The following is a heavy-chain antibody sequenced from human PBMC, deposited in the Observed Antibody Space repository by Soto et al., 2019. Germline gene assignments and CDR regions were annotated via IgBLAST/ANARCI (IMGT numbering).Heavy chain of an antibody. D-gene: IGHD2-15*01. CDR2: IKEDGSQM. CDR1: GFTFSDYW. CDR3: ARGYCRSGTCPPLDV. J-gene: IGHJ4*02. Sequence: HPGGSLRLSFTTSGFTFSDYWMTWVRQAPGKGLEWVANIKEDGSQMFYLDSVKGRFTVSRDNAKNSLYLQMNYPRAEDTAVYYCARGYCRSGTCPPLDVWGQGTLVTVSS. V-gene: IGHV3-7*03.